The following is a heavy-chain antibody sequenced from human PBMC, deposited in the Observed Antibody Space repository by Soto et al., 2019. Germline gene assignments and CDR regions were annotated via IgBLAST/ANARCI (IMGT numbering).Heavy chain of an antibody. CDR3: GSGQLSPLVDY. J-gene: IGHJ4*02. CDR2: IYYSGST. Sequence: PSETLSLTCTVSGGSISSGGYYWSWIRQHPGKGLEWIGYIYYSGSTYYNPSLKSRVTISVDTSKNQFSLKLSSVTAADTAVYYCGSGQLSPLVDYWGQGTLVTVSS. CDR1: GGSISSGGYY. D-gene: IGHD1-1*01. V-gene: IGHV4-31*03.